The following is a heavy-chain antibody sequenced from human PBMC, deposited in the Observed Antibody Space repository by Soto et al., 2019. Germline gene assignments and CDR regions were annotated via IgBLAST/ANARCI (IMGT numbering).Heavy chain of an antibody. J-gene: IGHJ4*02. Sequence: QVKLVESGGGLVKPGWPLRLYCAASGFTFSDYYRSWIRQAPGKGLEWGSYISSSGNTRYYADSVKGRFTISRENAKSPLYLQMNCLRDEVTAVNYCASRVQEIFCWGPGTPVTVYS. D-gene: IGHD1-1*01. CDR1: GFTFSDYY. V-gene: IGHV3-11*01. CDR2: ISSSGNTR. CDR3: ASRVQEIFC.